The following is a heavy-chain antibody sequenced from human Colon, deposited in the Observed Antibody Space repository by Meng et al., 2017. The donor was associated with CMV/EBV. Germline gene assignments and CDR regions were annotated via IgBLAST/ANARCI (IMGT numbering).Heavy chain of an antibody. D-gene: IGHD2-21*02. Sequence: GESLKISCTTSGFAFGGYTMNRVRQAPGKGLQWVSVIYSATDSAHYADSVKGRFTISRDNSRNTVYLQMNSLRVEDSAIYYCAKVPRLGDPDSDPDDWGQGTLVTVSS. CDR2: IYSATDSA. CDR3: AKVPRLGDPDSDPDD. J-gene: IGHJ4*02. CDR1: GFAFGGYT. V-gene: IGHV3-23*03.